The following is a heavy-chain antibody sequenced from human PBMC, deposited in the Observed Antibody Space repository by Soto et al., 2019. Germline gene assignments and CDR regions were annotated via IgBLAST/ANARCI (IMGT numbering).Heavy chain of an antibody. V-gene: IGHV3-15*01. CDR1: GFTFSNAW. CDR3: TTDDGGSYYY. D-gene: IGHD2-15*01. Sequence: GGSLRLSCAASGFTFSNAWMSWVRQAPGKGLEWVGRIKSKTDGGTTYYAAPVKGRFTISRADSKITLYLQMNSLKTETTVEYYCTTDDGGSYYYWGQGTLVTVSS. CDR2: IKSKTDGGTT. J-gene: IGHJ4*02.